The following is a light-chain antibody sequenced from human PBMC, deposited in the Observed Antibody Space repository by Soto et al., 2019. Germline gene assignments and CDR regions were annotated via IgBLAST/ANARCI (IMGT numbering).Light chain of an antibody. J-gene: IGKJ1*01. Sequence: DIQMTQSPTSLSAFVLDIVTITCRASQTIISYLNWYQQKPGKAPKLLIFAASNLQTGVPSRFSGSGSGTDFTLTISRLEPEDFAVYYCQQYGSSPVTFGQGTKVYIK. V-gene: IGKV1-39*01. CDR2: AAS. CDR1: QTIISY. CDR3: QQYGSSPVT.